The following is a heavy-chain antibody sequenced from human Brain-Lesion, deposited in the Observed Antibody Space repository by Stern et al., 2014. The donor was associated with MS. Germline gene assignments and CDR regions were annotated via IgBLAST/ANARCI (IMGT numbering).Heavy chain of an antibody. CDR1: GFTFISYG. Sequence: VPLEESGGGVVQPGRSLRLSCAASGFTFISYGIHWVRQAPGKGLEWVTVIWFDGNTKYYADSVKGRFTISRDNSKNTVYLHMDSLRADDTAVYYCAREDCGGDCPPNYWGRGTLVTVSS. CDR2: IWFDGNTK. V-gene: IGHV3-33*01. CDR3: AREDCGGDCPPNY. J-gene: IGHJ4*02. D-gene: IGHD2-21*02.